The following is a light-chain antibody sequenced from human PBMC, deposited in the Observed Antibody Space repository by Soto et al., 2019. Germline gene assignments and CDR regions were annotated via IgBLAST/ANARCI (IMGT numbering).Light chain of an antibody. Sequence: DIQMTQSPTSLSASVGDRVTITCRTSQTISTFLNWYQQKPGKAPKLLIYGASSLKSGVPSRFSGSRSGTGFTLTISSLQPEDFATYYCHQSYSTPHTFGQGTKVEIK. CDR3: HQSYSTPHT. V-gene: IGKV1-39*01. CDR1: QTISTF. J-gene: IGKJ1*01. CDR2: GAS.